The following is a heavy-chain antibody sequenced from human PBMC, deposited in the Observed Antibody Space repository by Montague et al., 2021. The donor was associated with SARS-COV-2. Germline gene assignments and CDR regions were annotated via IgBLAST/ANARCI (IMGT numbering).Heavy chain of an antibody. J-gene: IGHJ4*02. CDR1: GDSVSSNSAA. D-gene: IGHD1-1*01. CDR2: TYYRSKWYT. V-gene: IGHV6-1*01. Sequence: CAISGDSVSSNSAAWNWIRQSPSEGLEWLGRTYYRSKWYTDYAPSVKTRITITPDTSNNQFSLHLNSVTPGDTAVYYCAREGTVPGPRGIYFDDWGQGTLVTVPS. CDR3: AREGTVPGPRGIYFDD.